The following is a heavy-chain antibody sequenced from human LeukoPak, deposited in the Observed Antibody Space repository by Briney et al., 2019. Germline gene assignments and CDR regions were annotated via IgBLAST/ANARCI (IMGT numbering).Heavy chain of an antibody. V-gene: IGHV3-21*01. J-gene: IGHJ4*02. CDR2: ISSSSSYI. Sequence: GGSLRLSCAASGFTFSSYSMNWVRQAPGKGLEWVSSISSSSSYIYYADSVKGRFTISRDNAKNSLYLQMNSLRAEDTAVYYCAKIPPGVEQQWGFDYWGQGTLVTVSS. CDR3: AKIPPGVEQQWGFDY. CDR1: GFTFSSYS. D-gene: IGHD6-13*01.